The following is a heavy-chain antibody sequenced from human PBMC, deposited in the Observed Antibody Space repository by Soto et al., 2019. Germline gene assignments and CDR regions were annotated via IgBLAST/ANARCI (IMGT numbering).Heavy chain of an antibody. J-gene: IGHJ4*02. Sequence: QVQLVQSGAEVKKPGASVKVSCKASGYTFTSYGISWVRQAPGKGLEWMGWISAYNGNTNYAQKLQGRVTMTTDTYTRTAYMELRSLRYVYTAVYYCARDLAGYGSGSYPLGYWGQGTLVTVSS. CDR2: ISAYNGNT. V-gene: IGHV1-18*01. CDR3: ARDLAGYGSGSYPLGY. CDR1: GYTFTSYG. D-gene: IGHD1-26*01.